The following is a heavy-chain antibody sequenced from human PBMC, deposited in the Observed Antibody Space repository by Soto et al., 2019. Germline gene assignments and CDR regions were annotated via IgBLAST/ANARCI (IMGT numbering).Heavy chain of an antibody. D-gene: IGHD4-17*01. CDR1: GFTFSNYA. J-gene: IGHJ1*01. V-gene: IGHV3-23*01. CDR3: YGNARHQHYF. CDR2: ISSSGDSP. Sequence: PGRSLRLSWAASGFTFSNYAMIWFRQAPGKGLEWVSSISSSGDSPYYADSVKGRFTVSRDNSKNTLYLQMNSLRVEDTAIYYCYGNARHQHYF.